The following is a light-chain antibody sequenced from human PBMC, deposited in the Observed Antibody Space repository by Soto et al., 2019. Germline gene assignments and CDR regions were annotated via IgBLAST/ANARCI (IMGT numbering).Light chain of an antibody. Sequence: AIQMTQSPSTLSASVGDRVTITCRASQGISSGLAWYQQKPGKAPKLLISGASSLKSGVPSRFSGSGSATDFTLTINGLQPDDFATYYCQQYYDYPCTFGQGTKVEIK. CDR1: QGISSG. J-gene: IGKJ2*02. V-gene: IGKV1-6*01. CDR2: GAS. CDR3: QQYYDYPCT.